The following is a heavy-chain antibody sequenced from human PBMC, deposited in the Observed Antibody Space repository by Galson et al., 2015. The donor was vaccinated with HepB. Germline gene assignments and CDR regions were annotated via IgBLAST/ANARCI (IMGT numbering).Heavy chain of an antibody. Sequence: PALVKPTQTLTLTCTFSGFSLSTSGMCVSWIRQPPGKALEWLALIDWDDDKYYSTSLKIRLTISKDTSKNQVVLTMTNMDPVDTATYYCALNSAGGYYYYYGMDVWGQGTTVTVFS. CDR2: IDWDDDK. J-gene: IGHJ6*02. CDR3: ALNSAGGYYYYYGMDV. V-gene: IGHV2-70*01. D-gene: IGHD3-10*01. CDR1: GFSLSTSGMC.